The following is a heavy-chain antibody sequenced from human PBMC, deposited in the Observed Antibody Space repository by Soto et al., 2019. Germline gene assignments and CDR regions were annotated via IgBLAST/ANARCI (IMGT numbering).Heavy chain of an antibody. D-gene: IGHD3-3*01. V-gene: IGHV4-59*01. J-gene: IGHJ4*02. CDR2: IYYSGST. Sequence: SETLSLTCTVSGGSISPYYWSWIRQSPGKGLEWIGYIYYSGSTNYNPSLKSRVTISVDTSKNQFSLKVNSVTAADTAVYFCARGSSRITIFGVVISDFDYWGQGTLVTVSS. CDR1: GGSISPYY. CDR3: ARGSSRITIFGVVISDFDY.